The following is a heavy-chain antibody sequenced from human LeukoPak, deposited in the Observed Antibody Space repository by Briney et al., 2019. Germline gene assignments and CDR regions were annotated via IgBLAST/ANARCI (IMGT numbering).Heavy chain of an antibody. CDR2: ISGSGGST. D-gene: IGHD6-6*01. CDR3: ATDSSSSLMDDY. CDR1: GFTFSSYA. V-gene: IGHV3-23*01. Sequence: GGSLRLSCAASGFTFSSYAMSWVRQAPGKGLEWVSAISGSGGSTYYADSVKGRSTISRDNSKNTLCLQMNSLRAEDTAVYYCATDSSSSLMDDYWGQGTLVTVSS. J-gene: IGHJ4*02.